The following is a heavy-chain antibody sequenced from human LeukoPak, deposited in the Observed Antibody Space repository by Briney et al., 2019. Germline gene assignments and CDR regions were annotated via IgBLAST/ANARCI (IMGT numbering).Heavy chain of an antibody. D-gene: IGHD6-6*01. J-gene: IGHJ6*03. V-gene: IGHV4-34*01. CDR3: ARGRIEWEYSSSSVGTYYYYYYMDV. CDR1: GGPFSGYY. CDR2: INHSGST. Sequence: PSETLSLTCAVYGGPFSGYYWSWIRQPPGKGLEWIGEINHSGSTNYNPSLKSRVTISVDTSKNQFSLKLSSVTAADTAVYYCARGRIEWEYSSSSVGTYYYYYYMDVWGKGTTVTVSS.